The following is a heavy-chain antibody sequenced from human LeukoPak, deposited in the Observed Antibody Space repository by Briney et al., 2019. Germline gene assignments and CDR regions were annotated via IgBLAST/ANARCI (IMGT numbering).Heavy chain of an antibody. Sequence: GSLRLSCAASGFTYSHYGMHWVRQAPGKGLEWVAVIWSDGTEKYYGDAVKGRFTISRDNSRNTLYLQMNSLRGEDTAVYYCAKDAQRGFDYSNSLEYWGQGTLVTVSS. CDR3: AKDAQRGFDYSNSLEY. V-gene: IGHV3-33*06. CDR1: GFTYSHYG. J-gene: IGHJ4*02. CDR2: IWSDGTEK. D-gene: IGHD4-11*01.